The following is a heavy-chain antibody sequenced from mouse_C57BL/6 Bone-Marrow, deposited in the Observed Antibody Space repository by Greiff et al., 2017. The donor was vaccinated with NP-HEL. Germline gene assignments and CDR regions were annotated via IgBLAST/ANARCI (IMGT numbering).Heavy chain of an antibody. J-gene: IGHJ2*01. Sequence: VQLQQSGTVLARPGASVKMSCKTSGYTFTSYWMHWVKQRPGQGLEWIGAIYPGNSDTSYNQKFKGKAKLTAVTSASTAYMELSSLTNEDSAVYYCTSPHYYGSSYYFDYWGQGTTLTVSS. V-gene: IGHV1-5*01. CDR1: GYTFTSYW. D-gene: IGHD1-1*01. CDR3: TSPHYYGSSYYFDY. CDR2: IYPGNSDT.